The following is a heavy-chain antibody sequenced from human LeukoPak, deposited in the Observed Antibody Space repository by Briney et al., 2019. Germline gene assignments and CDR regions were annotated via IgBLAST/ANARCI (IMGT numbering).Heavy chain of an antibody. V-gene: IGHV3-21*01. Sequence: GGSLRLSCEASGFTFSSYSMNWVRQAPGKGLEWVSSISSSSSYIYYADSVKGRFTISRDNAKNSLYLQMNSLRAEDTAVYYCARGNIVVVPAAFDPWGQGTLVTVSS. CDR2: ISSSSSYI. J-gene: IGHJ5*02. D-gene: IGHD2-2*01. CDR1: GFTFSSYS. CDR3: ARGNIVVVPAAFDP.